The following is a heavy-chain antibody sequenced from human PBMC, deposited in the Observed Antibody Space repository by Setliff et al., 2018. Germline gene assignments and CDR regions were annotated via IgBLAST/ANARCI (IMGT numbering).Heavy chain of an antibody. D-gene: IGHD3-3*01. CDR3: ARVPNFWSGYLDY. V-gene: IGHV4-34*01. CDR2: INHSGST. J-gene: IGHJ4*02. CDR1: GGSFSGYY. Sequence: ASETLSLTCAVYGGSFSGYYWSWIRQPPGKGLEWIGEINHSGSTNYNPSLKSRVTISVDTSKNQFSLKPSSVTAADTAVYYCARVPNFWSGYLDYWGQGTLVTVSS.